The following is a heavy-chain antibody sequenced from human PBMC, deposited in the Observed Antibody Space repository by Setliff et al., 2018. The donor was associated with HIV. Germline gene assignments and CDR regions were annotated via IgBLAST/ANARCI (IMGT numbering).Heavy chain of an antibody. Sequence: SETLSLTCTVSGGSISSGSYYWSWVRQPAGKGLEWIGRIYTTGSTNYNPSLKSRVTISVDTSKNQFSLKLTSVTAADTAVYYCARGSGYPWYFDLWGRGTLVTVSS. CDR3: ARGSGYPWYFDL. CDR1: GGSISSGSYY. D-gene: IGHD3-22*01. V-gene: IGHV4-61*02. CDR2: IYTTGST. J-gene: IGHJ2*01.